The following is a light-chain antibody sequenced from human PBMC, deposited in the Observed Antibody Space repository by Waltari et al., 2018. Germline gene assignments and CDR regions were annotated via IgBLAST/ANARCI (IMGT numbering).Light chain of an antibody. CDR1: QSITNW. J-gene: IGKJ1*01. CDR3: QQYDNYWT. V-gene: IGKV1-5*03. CDR2: KAS. Sequence: DIQMTQSPSTMSASVGERVTITCRASQSITNWLAWYQQKPGKAPKLLIYKASNLESGVPSRFSGSGSGTEFTLTISSPQPDDFATYYCQQYDNYWTFGQGTKVEIK.